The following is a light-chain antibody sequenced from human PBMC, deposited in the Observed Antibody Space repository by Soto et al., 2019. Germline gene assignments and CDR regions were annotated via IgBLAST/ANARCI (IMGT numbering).Light chain of an antibody. CDR3: QQYFGTPIT. V-gene: IGKV4-1*01. CDR2: WAS. J-gene: IGKJ5*01. Sequence: DIVMTQSPDSLAVSLGERATINCKSSQSVLYSSNNKNYLTWYQQKPGQPPKLLIYWASTRESGVPDRFSGSGSGTDFTLTISSLQAGDVAVYYCQQYFGTPITFGQGTRLEIK. CDR1: QSVLYSSNNKNY.